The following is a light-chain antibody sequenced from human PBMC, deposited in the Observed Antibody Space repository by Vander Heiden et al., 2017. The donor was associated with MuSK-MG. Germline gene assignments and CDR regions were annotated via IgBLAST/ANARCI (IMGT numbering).Light chain of an antibody. CDR3: HQSNSNPSFP. V-gene: IGKV1-39*01. Sequence: DIQMTKSPSSLSASVGDRVTITCRASQSISSYLIWYQQKLWEAPKLLIYDASNWQRGVLSRFRGRGVGKYFTLPTSSRQHEDFATYYCHQSNSNPSFPFGQGTHLDIK. CDR1: QSISSY. CDR2: DAS. J-gene: IGKJ5*01.